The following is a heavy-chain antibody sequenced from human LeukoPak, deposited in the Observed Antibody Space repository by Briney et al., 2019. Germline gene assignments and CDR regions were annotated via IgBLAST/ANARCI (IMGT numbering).Heavy chain of an antibody. V-gene: IGHV4-59*01. CDR2: IYYSGST. J-gene: IGHJ5*02. Sequence: SETLSLTCTVSGGSISSYCWSWIRQPPGKGLEWIGYIYYSGSTNYNPSLKSRVTISVDTSKNQFSLKLSSVTAADTAVYYCAREGSSSGYHWFDPWGQGTLVTVSS. CDR1: GGSISSYC. CDR3: AREGSSSGYHWFDP. D-gene: IGHD6-6*01.